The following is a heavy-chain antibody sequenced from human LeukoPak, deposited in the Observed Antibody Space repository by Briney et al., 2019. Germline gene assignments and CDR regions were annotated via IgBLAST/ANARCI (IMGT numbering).Heavy chain of an antibody. Sequence: GSLRPSCAASGFALSTYWMHWVRQAPGKGLVWVSLINSDGSNTLYADSVKGRFTISRDTAKNTLYLEMNRLRADDTAVYYCARAGSGSSYDCWGQGTLVTVSS. J-gene: IGHJ4*02. V-gene: IGHV3-74*01. CDR3: ARAGSGSSYDC. D-gene: IGHD3-10*01. CDR1: GFALSTYW. CDR2: INSDGSNT.